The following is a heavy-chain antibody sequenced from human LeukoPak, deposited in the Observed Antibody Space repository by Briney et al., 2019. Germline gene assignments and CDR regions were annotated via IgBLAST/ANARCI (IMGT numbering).Heavy chain of an antibody. CDR3: ARAKFPGVICYTPPGY. CDR2: INPSGGST. Sequence: ASVKVSCKASGYTFTSYYMHWVRQAPGQGLEWMGIINPSGGSTSYAQKLQGRVTMTRDTSTSTVYMELSSLRSEDTAVYDCARAKFPGVICYTPPGYWGQPTLVTVPS. CDR1: GYTFTSYY. J-gene: IGHJ4*02. D-gene: IGHD2-8*01. V-gene: IGHV1-46*03.